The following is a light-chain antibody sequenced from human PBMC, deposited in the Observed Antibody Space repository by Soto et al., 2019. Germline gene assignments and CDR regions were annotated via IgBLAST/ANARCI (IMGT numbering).Light chain of an antibody. CDR3: QQAKSLPWT. V-gene: IGKV1-12*01. CDR1: QGINSW. J-gene: IGKJ1*01. Sequence: DIQLTQSPSSVSASVGYRVNMTCXASQGINSWLAWYQQKPGKAPKLLIYAASNLQSGVPSRFSGSGSGTDFTLTISSLQPEDVASYCCQQAKSLPWTFGHGSMV. CDR2: AAS.